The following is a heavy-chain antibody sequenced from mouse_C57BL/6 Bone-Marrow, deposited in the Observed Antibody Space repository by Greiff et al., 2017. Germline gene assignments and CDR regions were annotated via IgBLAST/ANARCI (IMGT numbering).Heavy chain of an antibody. D-gene: IGHD2-4*01. V-gene: IGHV1-69*01. CDR3: AREGLRRGFDY. J-gene: IGHJ2*01. CDR1: GYTFTSYW. Sequence: VQLQQPGAALVMPGASVKLSCKASGYTFTSYWMHWVKQRPGQGLEWIGEIDPSDSYTTYNQKFKGKSTLTVDKSSSTAYMQLSSLTSEDSAVYYCAREGLRRGFDYWGQGTTLTVSS. CDR2: IDPSDSYT.